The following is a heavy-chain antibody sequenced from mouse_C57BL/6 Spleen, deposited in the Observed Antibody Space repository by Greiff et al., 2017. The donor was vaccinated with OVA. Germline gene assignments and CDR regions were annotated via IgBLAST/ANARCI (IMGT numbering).Heavy chain of an antibody. CDR1: GFTFSDYY. V-gene: IGHV5-16*01. J-gene: IGHJ2*01. Sequence: EVQRVESEGGLVQPGSSMKLSCTASGFTFSDYYMAWVRQVPEKGLEWVANINYDGSSTYYLDSLKSRFIISRDNAKNILYLQMSSLKSEDTATYYCARGVYYDYDAGFFDYWGQGTTLTVSS. D-gene: IGHD2-4*01. CDR3: ARGVYYDYDAGFFDY. CDR2: INYDGSST.